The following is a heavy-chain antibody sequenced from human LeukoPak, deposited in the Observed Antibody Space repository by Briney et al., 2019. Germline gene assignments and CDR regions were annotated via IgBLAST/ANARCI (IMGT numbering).Heavy chain of an antibody. Sequence: GGSLRLSCAASGFTFRDAWMSWVRQAPGKGLEWVGHIKSKTDGGTTDYAAPVKGRITISRDDSINTLYLQMSSLKNEDTAMYYCTTEYWGAFNYWGQGALVTVSS. CDR2: IKSKTDGGTT. CDR1: GFTFRDAW. D-gene: IGHD7-27*01. V-gene: IGHV3-15*01. J-gene: IGHJ4*02. CDR3: TTEYWGAFNY.